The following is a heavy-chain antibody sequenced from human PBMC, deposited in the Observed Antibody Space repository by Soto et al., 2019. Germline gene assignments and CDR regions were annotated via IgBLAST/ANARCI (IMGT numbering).Heavy chain of an antibody. V-gene: IGHV1-2*02. J-gene: IGHJ4*02. CDR2: INTNNGGT. CDR3: ARGWEVEVGANY. CDR1: GYTFTGDL. Sequence: ASVKVSCKASGYTFTGDLMHWVRQAPGQGLEWMGWINTNNGGTNSAQKFQGRVTMTMDTSINTAYMELSSLRSDDTAIYYCARGWEVEVGANYWGQGTLVTVSS. D-gene: IGHD2-15*01.